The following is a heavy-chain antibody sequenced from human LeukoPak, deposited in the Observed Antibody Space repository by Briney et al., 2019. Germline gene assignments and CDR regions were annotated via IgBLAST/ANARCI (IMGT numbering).Heavy chain of an antibody. V-gene: IGHV3-7*01. CDR2: IKQDGSEK. D-gene: IGHD3-9*01. J-gene: IGHJ6*02. CDR1: GFSFSTYA. Sequence: PGGSLRLSCAASGFSFSTYAMSWVRQAPGKGLEWVANIKQDGSEKYYVDSVKGRFTISRDNAKNSLYLQMNSLRAEDTAVYYCARDQFRYFDWLLMSDYYYYGMDVWGQGTTVTVSS. CDR3: ARDQFRYFDWLLMSDYYYYGMDV.